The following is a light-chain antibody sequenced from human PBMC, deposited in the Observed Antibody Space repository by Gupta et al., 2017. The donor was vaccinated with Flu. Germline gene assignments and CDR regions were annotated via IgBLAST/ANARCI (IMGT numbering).Light chain of an antibody. CDR2: GAS. V-gene: IGKV3-20*01. CDR1: QSVSSSY. J-gene: IGKJ1*01. Sequence: GALSLSAGGRATLSCRASQSVSSSYLAWYQQKPGQVPRLLIYGASSKATGIPDRFSGSGSGTDFTLTISRLEPVDFAVYYWQQCGSSPRTFGQGTKVEIK. CDR3: QQCGSSPRT.